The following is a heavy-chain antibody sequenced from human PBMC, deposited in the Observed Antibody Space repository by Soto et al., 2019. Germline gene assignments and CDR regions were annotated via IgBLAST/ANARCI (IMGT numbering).Heavy chain of an antibody. J-gene: IGHJ5*02. CDR3: ARHPHWLRVSGSYLRLSWYDP. V-gene: IGHV4-4*02. Sequence: PSEALSVTCAVSGGAISRTNWWTWVRRPPRKEVEGIGKMFHSGSADYKSSLKSRVTISIDKSKSQLSLRLTSVTAADTAVYFCARHPHWLRVSGSYLRLSWYDPWGQGTLVTVSS. D-gene: IGHD3-10*01. CDR2: MFHSGSA. CDR1: GGAISRTNW.